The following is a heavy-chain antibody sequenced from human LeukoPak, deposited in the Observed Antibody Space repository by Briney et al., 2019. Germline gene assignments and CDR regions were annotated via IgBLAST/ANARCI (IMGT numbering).Heavy chain of an antibody. CDR2: IRGSGSNT. V-gene: IGHV3-23*01. CDR3: AKGLRELWGDAFDM. J-gene: IGHJ3*02. CDR1: GFTFSSYG. Sequence: GRSLRLSCAASGFTFSSYGMSWVRQAPGKGLEWVLGIRGSGSNTDYVASVKGRFTISRDNSKNTLYLQMNSLRAEDTAVYYCAKGLRELWGDAFDMWGQGTMVTVSS. D-gene: IGHD3-16*01.